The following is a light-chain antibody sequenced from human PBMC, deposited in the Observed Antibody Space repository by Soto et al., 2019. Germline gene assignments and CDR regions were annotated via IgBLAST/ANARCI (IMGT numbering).Light chain of an antibody. CDR3: CSFARSSTSYV. Sequence: QSVLTQPASVSGSPGQSITISCTGTSSDVGSSNLVSWYQQHPGKAPKLIIYEGSRRPSGVSGRFSGSMSGNTASLTISGLQAEDEADYYCCSFARSSTSYVFGTGTK. CDR1: SSDVGSSNL. J-gene: IGLJ1*01. CDR2: EGS. V-gene: IGLV2-23*01.